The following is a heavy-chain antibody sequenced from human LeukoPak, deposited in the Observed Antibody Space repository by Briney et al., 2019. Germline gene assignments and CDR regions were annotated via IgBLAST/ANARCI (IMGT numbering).Heavy chain of an antibody. Sequence: GGSLRLSCAASGFTFSSYGMHWVRQAPGKGLEWVAFIRYDGSNKYYADSVKGRFTISRDNSKNTLYLQMNSLRAEDTAVYYCAKDHFMGIAAAGDAFDIWGQGTMVTVSS. D-gene: IGHD6-13*01. V-gene: IGHV3-30*02. CDR2: IRYDGSNK. CDR3: AKDHFMGIAAAGDAFDI. CDR1: GFTFSSYG. J-gene: IGHJ3*02.